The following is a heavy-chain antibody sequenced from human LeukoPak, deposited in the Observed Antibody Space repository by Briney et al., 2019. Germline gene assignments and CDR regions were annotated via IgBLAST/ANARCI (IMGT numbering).Heavy chain of an antibody. V-gene: IGHV3-30*03. Sequence: AGGSLRLSCAASGFTFSSYSMNWVRQAPGKGLEWVAVISYDGSNKYYADSVKGRFTISRDNSKNTLYLQMNSLRAEDTAVYYCARDQRARRIDYWGQGTLVTVSS. CDR2: ISYDGSNK. CDR3: ARDQRARRIDY. J-gene: IGHJ4*02. CDR1: GFTFSSYS.